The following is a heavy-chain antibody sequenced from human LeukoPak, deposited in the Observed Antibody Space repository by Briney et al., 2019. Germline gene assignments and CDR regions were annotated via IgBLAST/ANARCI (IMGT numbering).Heavy chain of an antibody. CDR1: GFTFSSYG. J-gene: IGHJ6*03. D-gene: IGHD4-17*01. CDR3: AKVSGTVTLYYSYYYYMDV. Sequence: GGSLRLSCAASGFTFSSYGMYWVRQAPGKGLELLAFIRYDGSNKKYADSVKGRFTISRDNSKNPLDLQMKSLRAEDPAVYYCAKVSGTVTLYYSYYYYMDVWGKGTTVTISS. CDR2: IRYDGSNK. V-gene: IGHV3-30*02.